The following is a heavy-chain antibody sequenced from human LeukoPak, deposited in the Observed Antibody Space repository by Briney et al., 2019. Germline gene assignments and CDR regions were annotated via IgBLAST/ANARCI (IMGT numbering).Heavy chain of an antibody. CDR1: GGTFSSYA. V-gene: IGHV1-69*13. J-gene: IGHJ4*02. Sequence: SVKVSCMASGGTFSSYAISWVRQAPGQGLEWMGGIIPIFGTANYAQKFQGRVTITADESTSTAYMELSSLRSEDTAVYYCVLVTGVAAAGPDYWGQGTLVTVSS. CDR3: VLVTGVAAAGPDY. D-gene: IGHD6-13*01. CDR2: IIPIFGTA.